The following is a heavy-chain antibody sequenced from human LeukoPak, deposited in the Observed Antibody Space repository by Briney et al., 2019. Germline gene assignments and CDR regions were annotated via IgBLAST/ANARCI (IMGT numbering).Heavy chain of an antibody. V-gene: IGHV3-9*01. D-gene: IGHD6-19*01. CDR1: GFKFDDYG. J-gene: IGHJ4*02. CDR2: ISWNGAIM. Sequence: PGRSLRLSCATSGFKFDDYGMHWVRQAPRKGLEWVSGISWNGAIMVYADSVKGRFTISRDNAKNSLYLQMKSLRVEDTALYYCAKDTHVAVTGTFDSWGQGTLVTVSS. CDR3: AKDTHVAVTGTFDS.